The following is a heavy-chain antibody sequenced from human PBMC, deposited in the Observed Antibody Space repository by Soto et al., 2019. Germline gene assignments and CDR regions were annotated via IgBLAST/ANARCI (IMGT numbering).Heavy chain of an antibody. CDR1: GGSISGTTYS. CDR2: IYDSGNT. CDR3: ARGQGAAAGHSNFDY. D-gene: IGHD6-13*01. J-gene: IGHJ4*02. Sequence: QLQLQESGSGLVKPSQTLYLTCAVSGGSISGTTYSWSWIRQPPGKGLEWIGYIYDSGNTYYNPSLKSQFSISVARSKNQFSLKLSSVTAADTAVYYCARGQGAAAGHSNFDYWGQGALVTVSS. V-gene: IGHV4-30-2*01.